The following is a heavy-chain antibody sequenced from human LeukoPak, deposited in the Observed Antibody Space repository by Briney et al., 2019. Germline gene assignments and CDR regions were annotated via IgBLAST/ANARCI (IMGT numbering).Heavy chain of an antibody. CDR3: AKDLSSGTGRGFDY. D-gene: IGHD3/OR15-3a*01. J-gene: IGHJ4*02. Sequence: GSLRLSCVASGFPFSAYAMSWVRQAPGKGLEWVSGIRGSGETTYYAESVKGRFTIQRDNSKNTLYLQMNSLRAEDTALYYCAKDLSSGTGRGFDYWGQGTLVSVSS. V-gene: IGHV3-23*01. CDR1: GFPFSAYA. CDR2: IRGSGETT.